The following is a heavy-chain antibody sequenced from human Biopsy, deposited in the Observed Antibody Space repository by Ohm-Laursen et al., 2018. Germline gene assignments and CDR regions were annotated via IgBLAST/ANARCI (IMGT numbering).Heavy chain of an antibody. Sequence: ASVKVSCKASGYNFNAYYLQWVRQAPGQGLEWMGWINPNNGGTNYAHKFQGRVTMTRDTSISTAYMHLSGLTSDDTAVYYCARLAYSEYRRDPLDVWGQGTMVTVSS. CDR3: ARLAYSEYRRDPLDV. V-gene: IGHV1-2*02. CDR1: GYNFNAYY. J-gene: IGHJ3*01. D-gene: IGHD5-18*01. CDR2: INPNNGGT.